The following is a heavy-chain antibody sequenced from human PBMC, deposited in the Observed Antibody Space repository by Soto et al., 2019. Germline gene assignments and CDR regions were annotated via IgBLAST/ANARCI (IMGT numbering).Heavy chain of an antibody. D-gene: IGHD3-16*02. Sequence: NPSETLSLTCTVSGGCISSSSYYWGWIRQPPGKGLEWIGSIYYSGSTYYNPSLKSRVTISVDTSKNQFSLKLSSVTAADTAVYYCASPLYDHVWGIYRGYYYCGMDVCYQGTTVTVSS. CDR1: GGCISSSSYY. J-gene: IGHJ6*02. CDR2: IYYSGST. CDR3: ASPLYDHVWGIYRGYYYCGMDV. V-gene: IGHV4-39*01.